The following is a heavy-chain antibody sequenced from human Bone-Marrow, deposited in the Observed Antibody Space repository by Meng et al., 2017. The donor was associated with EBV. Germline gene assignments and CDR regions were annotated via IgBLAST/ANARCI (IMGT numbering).Heavy chain of an antibody. CDR3: ASEAGGGYIPDY. CDR1: GGTISSYA. V-gene: IGHV1-69*01. D-gene: IGHD5-18*01. CDR2: IILMFGDT. Sequence: QVLEEQSGAAVKQPGSPFQVCSESSGGTISSYAISWGRHAPAQERVWLRGIILMFGDTNSAQNFRSRVTISADEYTSTYFMKLTSLRSEDTAVYYCASEAGGGYIPDYWGQGTLVTVSS. J-gene: IGHJ4*02.